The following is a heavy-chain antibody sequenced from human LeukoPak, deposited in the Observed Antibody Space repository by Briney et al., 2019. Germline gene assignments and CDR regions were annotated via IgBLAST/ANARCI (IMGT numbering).Heavy chain of an antibody. V-gene: IGHV3-7*01. D-gene: IGHD1-26*01. J-gene: IGHJ4*02. Sequence: GGSLRLSCVASGFTFDSYWRTWVRQVPGKGLEWVANIRQGGNENYYADSVEGRFTISRDNARNSLFLQMDSLRVEDTAVYYCARVGSWELQRVFDSWGQGTLVTVSS. CDR1: GFTFDSYW. CDR2: IRQGGNEN. CDR3: ARVGSWELQRVFDS.